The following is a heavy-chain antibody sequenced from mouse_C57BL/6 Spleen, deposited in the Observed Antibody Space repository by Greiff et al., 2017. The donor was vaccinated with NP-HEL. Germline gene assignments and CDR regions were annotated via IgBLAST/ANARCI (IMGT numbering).Heavy chain of an antibody. Sequence: QVQLQQSGAELVRPGASVKLSCKASGYTFTDYYINWVKQRPGQGLEWIARIYPGSGNTYYNEKFKGKATLTAEKSSSTAYMQLSSLTSEDSAVYFCASITTARYFDVWGTGTTVTVSS. J-gene: IGHJ1*03. V-gene: IGHV1-76*01. D-gene: IGHD1-1*01. CDR2: IYPGSGNT. CDR1: GYTFTDYY. CDR3: ASITTARYFDV.